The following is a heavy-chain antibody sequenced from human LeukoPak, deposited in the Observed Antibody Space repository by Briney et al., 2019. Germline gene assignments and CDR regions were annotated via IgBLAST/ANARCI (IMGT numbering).Heavy chain of an antibody. CDR1: GFTFSSYA. CDR3: AKELPPGGYSYGQFDY. J-gene: IGHJ4*02. D-gene: IGHD5-18*01. V-gene: IGHV3-23*01. Sequence: SGGSLSLSFAASGFTFSSYAMSWVRQAPGKGLEWVSAISGSGGSTYYADSVKGRFTISRDNSKNTLYLQMNSLRAEDTAVYYCAKELPPGGYSYGQFDYWGQGTLVTVSS. CDR2: ISGSGGST.